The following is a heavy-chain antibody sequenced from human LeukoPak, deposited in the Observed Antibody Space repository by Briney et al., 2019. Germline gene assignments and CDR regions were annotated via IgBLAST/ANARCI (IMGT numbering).Heavy chain of an antibody. Sequence: ASVTVSCTASGGTFSSYAISWVRQAPGQGLEWMGGIIPIFGTANYAQKFQGRVTITADESTSTAYMELSSLRSEDTAVYYCARDQGVRDTAMADYWGQGTLVTVSS. D-gene: IGHD5-18*01. CDR1: GGTFSSYA. CDR3: ARDQGVRDTAMADY. J-gene: IGHJ4*02. CDR2: IIPIFGTA. V-gene: IGHV1-69*13.